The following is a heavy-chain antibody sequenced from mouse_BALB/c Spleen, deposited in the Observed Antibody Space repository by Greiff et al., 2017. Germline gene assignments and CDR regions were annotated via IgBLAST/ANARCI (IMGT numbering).Heavy chain of an antibody. D-gene: IGHD6-1*01. V-gene: IGHV1S137*01. CDR1: GYTFTDYA. Sequence: QVHVKQSGAELVRPGVSVKISCKGSGYTFTDYAMHWVKQSHAKSLEWIGVISTYYGDASYNQKFKGKATMTVDKSSSTAYMELARLTSEDSAIYYCARGEPSHFDYWGQGTTLTVSS. J-gene: IGHJ2*01. CDR3: ARGEPSHFDY. CDR2: ISTYYGDA.